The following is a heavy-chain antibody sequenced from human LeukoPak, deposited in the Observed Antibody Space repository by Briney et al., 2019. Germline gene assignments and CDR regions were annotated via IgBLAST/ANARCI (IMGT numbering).Heavy chain of an antibody. CDR2: ISWDGGST. V-gene: IGHV3-43*01. CDR1: GFTFDDYT. Sequence: GGSLRLSCAASGFTFDDYTMHWVRQAPGKGLEWVSLISWDGGSTYYADSVKGRFTISRDNSKNSLYLQMNSLRTEDTALYYCAKAQGGAKLNDAFDIWGQGTMVTVSS. D-gene: IGHD2-15*01. CDR3: AKAQGGAKLNDAFDI. J-gene: IGHJ3*02.